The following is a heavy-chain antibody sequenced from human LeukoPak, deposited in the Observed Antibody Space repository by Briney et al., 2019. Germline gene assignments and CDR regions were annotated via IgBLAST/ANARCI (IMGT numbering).Heavy chain of an antibody. CDR1: GFTFSSYA. CDR3: ARLNEYSSSWTGY. Sequence: GGSLRLSCAASGFTFSSYAMDWVRQAPGKGLEWVAVISYDGSNKYYADSVKGRFTISRDNSKNTLYLQMNSLRAEDTAVYYCARLNEYSSSWTGYWGQGTLVTVSS. CDR2: ISYDGSNK. V-gene: IGHV3-30-3*01. D-gene: IGHD6-6*01. J-gene: IGHJ4*02.